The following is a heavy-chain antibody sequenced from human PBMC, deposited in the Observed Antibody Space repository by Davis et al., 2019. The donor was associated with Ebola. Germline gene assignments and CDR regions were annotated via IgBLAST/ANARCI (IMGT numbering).Heavy chain of an antibody. J-gene: IGHJ4*02. V-gene: IGHV3-11*01. Sequence: PGGSLRLSCAASGFTFSDYYMNWVRQAPGKGLEWISYITSAGNLIYYADSVRGRITVSRDNTKNSLYLQMNSLTAEDTAVYYCARERWRGFDYWGQGSLVTVSS. CDR1: GFTFSDYY. D-gene: IGHD4-23*01. CDR2: ITSAGNLI. CDR3: ARERWRGFDY.